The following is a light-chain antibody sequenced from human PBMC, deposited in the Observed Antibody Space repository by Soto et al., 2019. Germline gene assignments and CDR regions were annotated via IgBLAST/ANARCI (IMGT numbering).Light chain of an antibody. V-gene: IGLV2-14*01. CDR2: DVS. J-gene: IGLJ1*01. Sequence: QSALTQPASVSGSPRQSITISCTGTSSDVGGYDYVSWYQQYPGKAPKLMIYDVSDRPSGVSDRFSGSKSANTASLTISGLQAEDEADYYCSSYTSSNTLVFGTGTKLTVL. CDR1: SSDVGGYDY. CDR3: SSYTSSNTLV.